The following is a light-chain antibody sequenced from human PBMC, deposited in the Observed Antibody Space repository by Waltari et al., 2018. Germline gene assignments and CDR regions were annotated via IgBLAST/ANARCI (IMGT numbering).Light chain of an antibody. CDR2: EVS. Sequence: QSALTQPASVSGSPGQSITISCPGTSSDVGSYTLFPWYQQHPGKAPKLMIYEVSKRPSGVSNRFSGSKSGNTASLTISGLQAEDEADYYCCSYAGSSFVVFGGGTKLTVL. J-gene: IGLJ2*01. CDR3: CSYAGSSFVV. CDR1: SSDVGSYTL. V-gene: IGLV2-23*02.